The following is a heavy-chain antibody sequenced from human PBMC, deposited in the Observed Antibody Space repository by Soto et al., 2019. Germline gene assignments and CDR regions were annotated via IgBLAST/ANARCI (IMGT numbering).Heavy chain of an antibody. J-gene: IGHJ4*01. V-gene: IGHV4-34*01. D-gene: IGHD3-10*01. CDR2: INHSGSS. Sequence: QVQLQQWGAGLLKPSETLSLTCAVYGESSGGYYWTWIRQPPGKGLEWIGEINHSGSSNYNPSLKSRGTMSLDTSRNQFFLKVRSVTAADTAVYYCARGPMVRGVIWGQGTLVTVSS. CDR1: GESSGGYY. CDR3: ARGPMVRGVI.